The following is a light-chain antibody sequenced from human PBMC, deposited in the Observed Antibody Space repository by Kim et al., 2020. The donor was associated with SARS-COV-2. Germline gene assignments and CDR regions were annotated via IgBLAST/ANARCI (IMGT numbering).Light chain of an antibody. CDR1: QSVSSY. J-gene: IGKJ2*01. CDR2: DAS. V-gene: IGKV3-11*01. CDR3: QQRSNWYT. Sequence: LTLSPGERATLSCRASQSVSSYLAWYQQKPGQARRLLIYDASNRATGIPARFSGSGSGTDFTLTISSLEPEDFAVYYCQQRSNWYTFGQGTKLEI.